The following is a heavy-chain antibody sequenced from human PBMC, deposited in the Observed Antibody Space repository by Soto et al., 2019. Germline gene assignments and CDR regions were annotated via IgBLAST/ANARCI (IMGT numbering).Heavy chain of an antibody. V-gene: IGHV4-34*01. CDR1: GGSFSGYY. CDR3: ARETHGDYTSPNWFDP. CDR2: INHSGRT. Sequence: QVQLQQWGAGLLKPSETLSLTCAVYGGSFSGYYWSWIRQPPGKGLEWIGEINHSGRTNYNPSLKSRVTISVDTSKNQFSLKLSSVTAADTAVYYCARETHGDYTSPNWFDPWGQGTLVTVSS. J-gene: IGHJ5*02. D-gene: IGHD4-17*01.